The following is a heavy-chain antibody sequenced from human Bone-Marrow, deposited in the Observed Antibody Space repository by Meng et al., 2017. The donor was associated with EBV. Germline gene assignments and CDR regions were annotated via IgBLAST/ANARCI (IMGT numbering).Heavy chain of an antibody. Sequence: QWRLQESGPGLVKPSGTLSLTWAVSGGSISNSNWWSWVRQPPGKGLEWIGEIYHSGSTNYNPSLKSRVTISVDKSKNQFSLKLSSVTAADTAVYYCARDLANDYGDYYFDYWGQGSLVTVSS. CDR2: IYHSGST. J-gene: IGHJ4*02. CDR1: GGSISNSNW. CDR3: ARDLANDYGDYYFDY. V-gene: IGHV4-4*02. D-gene: IGHD4-17*01.